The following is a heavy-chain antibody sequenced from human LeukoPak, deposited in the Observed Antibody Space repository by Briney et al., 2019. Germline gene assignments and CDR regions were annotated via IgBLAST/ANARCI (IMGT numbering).Heavy chain of an antibody. V-gene: IGHV3-7*01. CDR3: ARDPYNTGGYAAFDI. Sequence: AGGSLRLSCAASGFTFSSNWMTWVRQAPGKGLEWVANIKQDGSEKQYVDSVKGRFTISRDNAKNSLYLQTNSLRVEDTAVYYCARDPYNTGGYAAFDIWGQGTMVTVSS. J-gene: IGHJ3*02. CDR2: IKQDGSEK. CDR1: GFTFSSNW. D-gene: IGHD3-22*01.